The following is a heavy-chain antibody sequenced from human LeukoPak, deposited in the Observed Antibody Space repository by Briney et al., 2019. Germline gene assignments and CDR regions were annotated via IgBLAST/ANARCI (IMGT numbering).Heavy chain of an antibody. CDR3: ARVRLGFVDY. Sequence: PSETLSLTCTVSGGSISSYYWSWIRQPPGKGLEWIGDIYYSGSTNYNPSLKSRVTISVDTSKNQFSLKLSSVTAADTAVYYCARVRLGFVDYWGQGTLVTVSS. J-gene: IGHJ4*02. D-gene: IGHD6-19*01. CDR2: IYYSGST. CDR1: GGSISSYY. V-gene: IGHV4-59*01.